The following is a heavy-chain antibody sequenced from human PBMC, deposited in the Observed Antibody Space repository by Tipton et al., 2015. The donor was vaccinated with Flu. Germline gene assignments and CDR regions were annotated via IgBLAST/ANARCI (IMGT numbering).Heavy chain of an antibody. CDR1: GGSIGSGSYF. CDR2: ICHSGST. Sequence: LRLSCTVSGGSIGSGSYFWNWIRQPPGKGLDWIGNICHSGSTYYNPSLKSRITISVDRSKNQFSLKLSSVTAADTAVYFCARRDYSNYVSEPKNWFDSWGQGTLVTVSS. D-gene: IGHD4-11*01. CDR3: ARRDYSNYVSEPKNWFDS. V-gene: IGHV4-39*07. J-gene: IGHJ5*01.